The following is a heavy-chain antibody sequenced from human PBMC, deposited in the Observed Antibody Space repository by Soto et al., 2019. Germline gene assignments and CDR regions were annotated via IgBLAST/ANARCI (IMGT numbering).Heavy chain of an antibody. D-gene: IGHD3-3*01. J-gene: IGHJ6*02. CDR1: GFTFSSYS. CDR2: ISSSSSTI. CDR3: ARDIYDFWSGYSRYYYYYGMDV. V-gene: IGHV3-48*02. Sequence: GGSLRLSCAASGFTFSSYSMNWVRQAPGKGPEWVSYISSSSSTIYYADSVKGRFTISRDNAKNSLYLQMNSLRDEDTAVYYCARDIYDFWSGYSRYYYYYGMDVWGQGTTVTVS.